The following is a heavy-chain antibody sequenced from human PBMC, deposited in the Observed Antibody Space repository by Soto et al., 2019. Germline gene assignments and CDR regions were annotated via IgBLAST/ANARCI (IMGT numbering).Heavy chain of an antibody. D-gene: IGHD2-2*01. V-gene: IGHV4-59*01. CDR1: SGSISSYY. CDR3: ARGYCSSTSCYEFDY. Sequence: SETLSLTCTVSSGSISSYYCNWIRQPPGKGLEWIGSIYYSGNTNYSPSLKSRVTISVDTSKKQFSLKLTSVTAADTAMYYCARGYCSSTSCYEFDYWGQGTLVTVSS. CDR2: IYYSGNT. J-gene: IGHJ4*02.